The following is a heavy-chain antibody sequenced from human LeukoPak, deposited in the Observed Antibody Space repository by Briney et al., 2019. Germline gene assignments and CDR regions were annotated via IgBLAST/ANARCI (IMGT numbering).Heavy chain of an antibody. V-gene: IGHV4-59*01. CDR3: ARVEGGYDNFDY. Sequence: SETLSLTCTVSGGSTSSYYWSWIRQPPGKGLEWIGYIYYSRSTNYNPSLKSRVTISVDTSKNQFSLKLSSVTAADTAVYYCARVEGGYDNFDYWGQGTLVTVSS. D-gene: IGHD5-12*01. CDR1: GGSTSSYY. CDR2: IYYSRST. J-gene: IGHJ4*02.